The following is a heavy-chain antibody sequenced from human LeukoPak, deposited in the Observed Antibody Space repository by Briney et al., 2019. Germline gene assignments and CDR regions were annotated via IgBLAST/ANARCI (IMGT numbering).Heavy chain of an antibody. V-gene: IGHV3-7*01. D-gene: IGHD5-18*01. J-gene: IGHJ4*02. CDR2: IKKDGSEK. CDR1: GFTFSSHW. CDR3: ARDLSGIAGYTYGRGIDY. Sequence: GGSLRLSCAASGFTFSSHWMSWVRQAPGKGLEWVANIKKDGSEKYYVDAGRGRFTISRDNAKTSLSLQRTSLRAEDTAVYYCARDLSGIAGYTYGRGIDYWGQGTLVTVSS.